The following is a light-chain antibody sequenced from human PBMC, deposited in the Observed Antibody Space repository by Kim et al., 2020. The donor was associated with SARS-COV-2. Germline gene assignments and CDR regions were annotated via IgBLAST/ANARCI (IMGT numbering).Light chain of an antibody. V-gene: IGLV1-44*01. CDR3: AAWDDSLNGYVV. J-gene: IGLJ2*01. CDR2: SNN. CDR1: SSNIGSNT. Sequence: QPVLTQPPSVSGTPGQRVTISCSGSSSNIGSNTVNWYKQLPGTAPKVLIYSNNQRPSGVPDRFSGSKSGTSASLAISGLQSEDEAEYYCAAWDDSLNGYVVFGGGTQLTVL.